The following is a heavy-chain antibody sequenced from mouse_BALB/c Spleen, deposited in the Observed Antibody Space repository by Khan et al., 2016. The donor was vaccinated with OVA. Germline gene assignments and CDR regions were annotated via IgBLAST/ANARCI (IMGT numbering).Heavy chain of an antibody. CDR1: GFSLTSYD. D-gene: IGHD1-1*01. CDR2: IWTGGGT. J-gene: IGHJ1*01. CDR3: VRSGHYYGSVYWYFDV. Sequence: VQLQESGPGLVAPSQSLSITCTVSGFSLTSYDISWIRQPPGKGLEWLGVIWTGGGTNYNSAFMSRLNISKDNYKSQVFLKRNSLQTDDTSIYYCVRSGHYYGSVYWYFDVWGAGTTVTVSS. V-gene: IGHV2-9-2*01.